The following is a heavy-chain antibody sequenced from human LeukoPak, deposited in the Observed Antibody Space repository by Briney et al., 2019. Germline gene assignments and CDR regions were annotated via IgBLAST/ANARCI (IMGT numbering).Heavy chain of an antibody. D-gene: IGHD7-27*01. CDR1: GFTFSTYW. CDR3: TREVNGGFDY. Sequence: GGSLRLSCGASGFTFSTYWMSWVRQAPGKGLEWVANIKQDGSEKYYVDSVKGRFTISRDNAKNSLYLQMNSLRAEDTAVYYCTREVNGGFDYWGQGTLVTVSS. J-gene: IGHJ4*02. CDR2: IKQDGSEK. V-gene: IGHV3-7*01.